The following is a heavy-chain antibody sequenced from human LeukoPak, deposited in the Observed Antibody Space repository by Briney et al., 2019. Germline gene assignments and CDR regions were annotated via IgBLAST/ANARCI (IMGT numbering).Heavy chain of an antibody. D-gene: IGHD4-17*01. Sequence: GGSLRLSCAASGFTFSSYWMHWVRQAPGKGLVWVSRINSDGSRTTYADSVKGRFTISRDNSQSTMYLQMNSLRAEDTAVYYCANTMTTVTTVVYWGQGTLVTVSS. CDR2: INSDGSRT. J-gene: IGHJ4*02. V-gene: IGHV3-74*01. CDR1: GFTFSSYW. CDR3: ANTMTTVTTVVY.